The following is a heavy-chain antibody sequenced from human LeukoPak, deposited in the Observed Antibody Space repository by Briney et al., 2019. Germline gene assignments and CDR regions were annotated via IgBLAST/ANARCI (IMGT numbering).Heavy chain of an antibody. CDR3: ARGRITMIRGIIISGYFDY. Sequence: SQTLSLTCTVSGGSISSGSAYWNWIRQPAGKGLEWIGHIYATKNTNYSPSLKSRVNMSADTSKNQFSLKLTSVTAADTAVYYCARGRITMIRGIIISGYFDYWGQGALVTVSS. CDR1: GGSISSGSAY. CDR2: IYATKNT. J-gene: IGHJ4*02. V-gene: IGHV4-61*09. D-gene: IGHD3-10*01.